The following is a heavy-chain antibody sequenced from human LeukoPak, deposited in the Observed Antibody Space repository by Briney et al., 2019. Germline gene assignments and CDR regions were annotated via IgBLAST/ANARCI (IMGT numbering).Heavy chain of an antibody. D-gene: IGHD2-2*01. V-gene: IGHV3-30*19. CDR2: ISYDGSNK. CDR3: ARGVRYCSSTSCYFRAFDI. J-gene: IGHJ3*02. Sequence: GGSLRLSCAASGFTFRSYGMHWVRQAPGKGLEWVAVISYDGSNKYYADSVKGRFTISRDNSKNTLYLQMNSLRAEDTAVYYCARGVRYCSSTSCYFRAFDIWGQGTMVTVSS. CDR1: GFTFRSYG.